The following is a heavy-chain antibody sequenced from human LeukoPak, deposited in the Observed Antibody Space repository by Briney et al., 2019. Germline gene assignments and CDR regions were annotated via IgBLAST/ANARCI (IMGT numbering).Heavy chain of an antibody. CDR3: ARSNSESYYRGYYYDY. Sequence: SETLSLTCTVSGGSISSVYWSWIRQPPETGLEWIGYISHSGTTNYNPSLKSRVTISVDTSMNQFSLKLSSVTAADTAVYYCARSNSESYYRGYYYDYWGQGTLVTVSS. CDR1: GGSISSVY. D-gene: IGHD1-26*01. J-gene: IGHJ4*02. V-gene: IGHV4-59*01. CDR2: ISHSGTT.